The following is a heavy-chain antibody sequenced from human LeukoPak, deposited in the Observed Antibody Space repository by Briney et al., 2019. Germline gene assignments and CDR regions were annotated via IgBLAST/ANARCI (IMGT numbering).Heavy chain of an antibody. CDR3: ARDRRTTSYYYMDV. D-gene: IGHD2-2*01. V-gene: IGHV1-18*01. CDR1: GYTFTSYG. CDR2: ISAYNGNT. Sequence: ASVTVSCKASGYTFTSYGISLVRQAPGQGLEWMGWISAYNGNTNNAQKLQGRVTMTTDTSTSTAYMELRSLRSDDTAVYYCARDRRTTSYYYMDVWGKGTTVTVSS. J-gene: IGHJ6*03.